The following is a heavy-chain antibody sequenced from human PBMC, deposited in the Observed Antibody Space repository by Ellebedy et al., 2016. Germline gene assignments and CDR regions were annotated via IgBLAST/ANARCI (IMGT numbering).Heavy chain of an antibody. V-gene: IGHV3-30*03. CDR2: ISDDGSRQ. CDR1: GFTFSHYD. Sequence: GGSLRLSXAASGFTFSHYDIHWVRQSPGKGLEWVAVISDDGSRQYYTDSVKGRFTISRDNSKFRVYLQMNSLGVEDTAVYYCATKKHGGFDMWGQGTMVTVSS. D-gene: IGHD4-23*01. J-gene: IGHJ3*02. CDR3: ATKKHGGFDM.